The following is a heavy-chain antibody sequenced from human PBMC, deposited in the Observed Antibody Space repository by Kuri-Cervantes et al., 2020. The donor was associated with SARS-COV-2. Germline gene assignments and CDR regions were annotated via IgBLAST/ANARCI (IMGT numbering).Heavy chain of an antibody. CDR3: ARGLSAGSSWSPIDY. J-gene: IGHJ4*02. D-gene: IGHD6-13*01. CDR1: GFTFSSYW. V-gene: IGHV3-21*01. Sequence: GGSLRLSCEVSGFTFSSYWMSWVRQAPGKGLEWVSSITRSSVYISYADSLKGRFTISRDNAKNSLYLQMNSLRAEDTAVYYCARGLSAGSSWSPIDYWGQGTLVTVSS. CDR2: ITRSSVYI.